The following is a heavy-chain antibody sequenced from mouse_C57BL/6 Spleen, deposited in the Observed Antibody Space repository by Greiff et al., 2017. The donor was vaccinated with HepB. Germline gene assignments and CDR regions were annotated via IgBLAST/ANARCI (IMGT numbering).Heavy chain of an antibody. J-gene: IGHJ4*01. CDR2: INYDGIST. V-gene: IGHV5-16*01. D-gene: IGHD2-12*01. CDR1: GFTFSDYY. CDR3: PRDRDSFPIRY. Sequence: EVKLVESEGGLGQPGSSMKLSCTASGFTFSDYYMAGVRQVPEKGLEWVANINYDGISTYYLDSLKSRFIISRDNAKNILYLKMSSLKSEYTASYYYPRDRDSFPIRYSAQRAPASVSS.